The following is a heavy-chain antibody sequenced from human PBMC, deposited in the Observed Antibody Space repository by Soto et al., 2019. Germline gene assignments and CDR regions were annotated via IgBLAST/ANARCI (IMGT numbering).Heavy chain of an antibody. J-gene: IGHJ4*02. D-gene: IGHD2-21*02. CDR1: AFAFSSYA. CDR3: ARAGSCSTGDGYAFGY. CDR2: IGTSYSST. V-gene: IGHV3-23*01. Sequence: LRRACAASAFAFSSYAMSWVRQARGRELAWVSAIGTSYSSTYYAATVKGRFTIARDNTKNTLQLQMDRPRAEDTDMYFYARAGSCSTGDGYAFGYWGQGALVTVSS.